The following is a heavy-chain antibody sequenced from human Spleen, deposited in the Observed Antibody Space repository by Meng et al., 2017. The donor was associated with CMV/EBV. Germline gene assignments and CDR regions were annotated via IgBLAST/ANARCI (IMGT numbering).Heavy chain of an antibody. CDR1: YY. V-gene: IGHV4-39*07. J-gene: IGHJ5*02. CDR3: ARASRGGSSSWYRLYVGNWFDP. D-gene: IGHD6-13*01. Sequence: YYWGWIRQPPGKGLEWIGSIYYSGSTYYNPSLKSRVTISVDTSKNQFSLKLSSVTAADTAVYYCARASRGGSSSWYRLYVGNWFDPWGQGTLVTVSS. CDR2: IYYSGST.